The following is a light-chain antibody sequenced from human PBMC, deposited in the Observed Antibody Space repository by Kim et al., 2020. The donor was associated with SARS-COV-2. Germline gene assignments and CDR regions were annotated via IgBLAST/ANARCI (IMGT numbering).Light chain of an antibody. J-gene: IGKJ3*01. Sequence: DIQMTQSPSSLSASVGDRVTITCQASQDISDYLSWYQQKPGKAPKVLIHDASDLETGVPSRFSGSGSGTDFTFTISSLQPEDIATYYCQQYNNLPFTFGHGTKVDIK. V-gene: IGKV1-33*01. CDR2: DAS. CDR3: QQYNNLPFT. CDR1: QDISDY.